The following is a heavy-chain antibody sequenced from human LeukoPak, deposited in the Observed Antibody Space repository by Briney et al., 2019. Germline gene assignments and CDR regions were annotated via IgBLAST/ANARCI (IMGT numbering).Heavy chain of an antibody. D-gene: IGHD6-19*01. V-gene: IGHV1-18*01. J-gene: IGHJ4*02. CDR1: GYTFTSYG. CDR2: ISAYNGNT. CDR3: ARDDPYSSGWYANY. Sequence: GASVKVSCKASGYTFTSYGISWVRQAPGQGLEWMGWISAYNGNTNYAQKLQGRVTMTTDTSTSTAYIELRSLRSDDTAVYYCARDDPYSSGWYANYWGQGTLVTVSS.